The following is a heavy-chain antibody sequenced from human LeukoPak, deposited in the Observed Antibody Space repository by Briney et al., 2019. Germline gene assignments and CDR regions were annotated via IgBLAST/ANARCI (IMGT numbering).Heavy chain of an antibody. D-gene: IGHD2-8*01. CDR3: SRGQGCAY. J-gene: IGHJ4*02. CDR1: GFDFDIYW. Sequence: RGSLRLSCAASGFDFDIYWMTWVRQAPGKGLEWVANMNQDGSEQYYVDSVKGRFTISRDNGKKSLYLQMNSLRAEDTAVYYCSRGQGCAYWGQGTLVTVSS. V-gene: IGHV3-7*04. CDR2: MNQDGSEQ.